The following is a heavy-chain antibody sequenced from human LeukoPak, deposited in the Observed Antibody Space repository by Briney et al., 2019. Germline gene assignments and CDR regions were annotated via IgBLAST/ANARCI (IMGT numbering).Heavy chain of an antibody. J-gene: IGHJ5*02. D-gene: IGHD3-10*01. V-gene: IGHV3-66*01. CDR1: GFTFSSYW. CDR3: AREVLPVSYGSGLNWFDP. CDR2: IYSGGST. Sequence: GGSLRLSCAASGFTFSSYWMSWVRQAPGKGLEWVSVIYSGGSTYYADSVKGRFTISRDNSKNTLYLQMNSLRAEDTAVYYCAREVLPVSYGSGLNWFDPWGQGTLVTVSS.